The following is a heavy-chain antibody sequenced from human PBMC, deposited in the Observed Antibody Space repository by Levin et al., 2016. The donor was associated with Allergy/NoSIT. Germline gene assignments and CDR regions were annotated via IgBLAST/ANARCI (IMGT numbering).Heavy chain of an antibody. Sequence: SETLSLTCAVYGGSLNGYYWHWIRQPPGEGLEWIGEISLSGVTNYNPSLKSRVTMSLDTSGDQFSLKVTPVTAADTGVYYCARRVAAVGPKPFDYWGQGTLVTVSS. V-gene: IGHV4-34*01. J-gene: IGHJ4*02. D-gene: IGHD1-26*01. CDR1: GGSLNGYY. CDR2: ISLSGVT. CDR3: ARRVAAVGPKPFDY.